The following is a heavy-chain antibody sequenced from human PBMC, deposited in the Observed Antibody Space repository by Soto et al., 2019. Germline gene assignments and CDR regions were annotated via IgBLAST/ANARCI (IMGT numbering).Heavy chain of an antibody. D-gene: IGHD6-6*01. J-gene: IGHJ6*02. CDR2: ISGSGAST. CDR3: AKDLDDSSSSEMDYYNGMAV. Sequence: EVQVLESGGGLVQPGGSLRLSCAASGFTFSSYAMNWVRQAPGKGLEWVSGISGSGASTHYADSVQGRFTISRDNSKNTVYLEMSSLRADDTAIYYCAKDLDDSSSSEMDYYNGMAVWGQGTTVTVSS. CDR1: GFTFSSYA. V-gene: IGHV3-23*01.